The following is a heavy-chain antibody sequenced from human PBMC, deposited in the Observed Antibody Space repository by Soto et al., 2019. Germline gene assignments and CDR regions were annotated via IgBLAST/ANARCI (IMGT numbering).Heavy chain of an antibody. V-gene: IGHV4-34*01. J-gene: IGHJ4*02. CDR2: INHSGNT. Sequence: SVTLSLTWSIYGGSFSGYYWGWVRQPPGKGLEWIGEINHSGNTNYNPSRKSRVTISVDTSNNQISLKLSSVSAPATAVYYCARDGVEAGVYLDYWGRGAVVTVCS. CDR3: ARDGVEAGVYLDY. CDR1: GGSFSGYY. D-gene: IGHD2-15*01.